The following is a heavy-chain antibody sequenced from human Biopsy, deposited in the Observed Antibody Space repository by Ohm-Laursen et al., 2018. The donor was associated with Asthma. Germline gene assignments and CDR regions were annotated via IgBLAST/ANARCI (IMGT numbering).Heavy chain of an antibody. Sequence: GSSVKVSCKASGYNFISFAIHWVRQAPGQRLEWMGWVNTGNGDTKYSQKFQGRVTITRGTSASTAYMELRSLRSEDTATYYCARTYYDFLTGQVKDVFGVWGQGTMATVSS. CDR2: VNTGNGDT. D-gene: IGHD3-9*01. CDR3: ARTYYDFLTGQVKDVFGV. CDR1: GYNFISFA. J-gene: IGHJ3*01. V-gene: IGHV1-3*04.